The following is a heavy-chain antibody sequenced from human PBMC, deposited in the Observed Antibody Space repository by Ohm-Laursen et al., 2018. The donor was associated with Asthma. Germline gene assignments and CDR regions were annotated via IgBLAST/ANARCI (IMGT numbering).Heavy chain of an antibody. V-gene: IGHV1-8*01. D-gene: IGHD2-8*02. J-gene: IGHJ5*02. CDR2: MNPNSGNT. CDR3: ARALYCTGGVCHTRDWFDP. CDR1: GHTFTRYY. Sequence: ASVKVSCKASGHTFTRYYIHWVRQATGQGLEWMGWMNPNSGNTGYAQKFQGRVTMTRNTSISTAYMELSSLRSEDTAVYYCARALYCTGGVCHTRDWFDPWGQGTLVTVSS.